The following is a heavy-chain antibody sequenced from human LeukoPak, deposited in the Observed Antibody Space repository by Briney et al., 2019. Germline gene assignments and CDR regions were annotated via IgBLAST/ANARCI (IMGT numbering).Heavy chain of an antibody. CDR2: IWYDGSNK. Sequence: GGSLRLSCAASGFTFSSYGMHWVRQAPGKGLEWVAVIWYDGSNKYYADSVKGRFTISRDNSKNTLYLQMNSLRAEDTAVYYCARGRGSYSFDYWGQGTLVTVSS. V-gene: IGHV3-33*01. CDR3: ARGRGSYSFDY. D-gene: IGHD1-26*01. CDR1: GFTFSSYG. J-gene: IGHJ4*02.